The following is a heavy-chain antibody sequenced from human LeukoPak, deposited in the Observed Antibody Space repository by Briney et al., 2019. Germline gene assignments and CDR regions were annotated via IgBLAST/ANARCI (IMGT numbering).Heavy chain of an antibody. V-gene: IGHV5-51*01. CDR2: IYPGDSDT. CDR3: ARTSSMPARHYVDF. Sequence: GESLKISCKGSGYSFTSYWIGWVRQMPGKGLEWMGLIYPGDSDTRYSPSFQGQVTISADESISTMYLQWSSLKASDTAIYYCARTSSMPARHYVDFWGQGTLVTVSS. J-gene: IGHJ4*02. D-gene: IGHD6-6*01. CDR1: GYSFTSYW.